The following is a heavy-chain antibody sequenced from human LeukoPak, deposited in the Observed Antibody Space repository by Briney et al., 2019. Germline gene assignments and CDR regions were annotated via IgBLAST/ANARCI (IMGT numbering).Heavy chain of an antibody. CDR3: ARDLSTEIVVVPAAPRAFDI. CDR2: IIPIFGTA. Sequence: SVKVSCKASGGTFSSDAISWVRQAPGQGLEWMGGIIPIFGTANYAQKFQGRVTITADESTSTAYMELSSLRSEDTAVYYCARDLSTEIVVVPAAPRAFDIWGQGTMVTVSS. J-gene: IGHJ3*02. CDR1: GGTFSSDA. V-gene: IGHV1-69*13. D-gene: IGHD2-2*01.